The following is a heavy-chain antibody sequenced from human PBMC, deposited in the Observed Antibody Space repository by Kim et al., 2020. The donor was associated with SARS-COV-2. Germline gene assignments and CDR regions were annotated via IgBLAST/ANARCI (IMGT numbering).Heavy chain of an antibody. CDR3: ARGGKGDWGYYYYGMDV. Sequence: SQTLSLTCAVYGGSFSGYYWSWIRQPPGKGLEWIGEINHSGSTNYNPSLKSRVTISVDTSKNQFSLKLSSVTAADTAVYYCARGGKGDWGYYYYGMDVWG. D-gene: IGHD7-27*01. V-gene: IGHV4-34*01. CDR2: INHSGST. J-gene: IGHJ6*02. CDR1: GGSFSGYY.